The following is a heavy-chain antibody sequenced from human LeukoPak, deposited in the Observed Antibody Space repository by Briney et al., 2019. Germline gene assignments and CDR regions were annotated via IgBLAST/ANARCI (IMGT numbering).Heavy chain of an antibody. Sequence: SQTLSLTCTVSGGSISSGGYYWSWIRQHPGKGLEWIGYIYYSGSTYYNPSLKSRVTISVDTSKNQFSLKLSSVTAADTAAYYCARDYGDSGLGWFDPWGQRTLVTVSS. V-gene: IGHV4-31*03. CDR2: IYYSGST. J-gene: IGHJ5*02. D-gene: IGHD4-17*01. CDR1: GGSISSGGYY. CDR3: ARDYGDSGLGWFDP.